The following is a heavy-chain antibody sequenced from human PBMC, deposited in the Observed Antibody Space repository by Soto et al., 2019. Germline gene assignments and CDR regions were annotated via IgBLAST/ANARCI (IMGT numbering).Heavy chain of an antibody. V-gene: IGHV3-64*04. Sequence: GGSLRLSCSASGFTFSSYAMHWVRQAPGKGLEYVSSISTNGGSTHYADSVKGRFTISRDNSKNTQYLQMNSLRAVDTASYYCAKGRSYYYYYGVDVWGQGTTVTVSS. J-gene: IGHJ6*02. CDR2: ISTNGGST. CDR1: GFTFSSYA. CDR3: AKGRSYYYYYGVDV.